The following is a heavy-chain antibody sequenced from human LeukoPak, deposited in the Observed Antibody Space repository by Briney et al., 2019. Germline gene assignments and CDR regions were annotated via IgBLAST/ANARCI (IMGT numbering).Heavy chain of an antibody. V-gene: IGHV1-69*06. CDR1: GGTFSSYA. J-gene: IGHJ6*04. Sequence: SVKVSCKASGGTFSSYAISWVRQAPGQGLEWMGGIIPIFGTANYAQKFQGRVTITADKSTSTAYMELSSLRSEDTAVYYCARTAHYYGSGSYYNRGPQPYPMDVWGKGTTVTVSS. CDR3: ARTAHYYGSGSYYNRGPQPYPMDV. CDR2: IIPIFGTA. D-gene: IGHD3-10*01.